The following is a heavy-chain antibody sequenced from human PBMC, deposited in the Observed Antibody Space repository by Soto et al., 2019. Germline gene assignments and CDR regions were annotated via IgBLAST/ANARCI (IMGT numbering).Heavy chain of an antibody. Sequence: QLQLQESGPGLVKPSETLSLTCTVSGGSISSSSYYWGWIRQPPGKGLEWIGSIYYSGSTYYNPSLKSRVTISVDTSKNQFSLKLSSVTAADTAVYYCARRTGGGDPAPYSLYFQHWGQGTLVTVSS. CDR1: GGSISSSSYY. D-gene: IGHD4-17*01. CDR3: ARRTGGGDPAPYSLYFQH. V-gene: IGHV4-39*01. CDR2: IYYSGST. J-gene: IGHJ1*01.